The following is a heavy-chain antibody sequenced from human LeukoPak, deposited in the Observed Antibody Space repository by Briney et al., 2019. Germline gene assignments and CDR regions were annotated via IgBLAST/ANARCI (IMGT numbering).Heavy chain of an antibody. Sequence: SETLSLTCTVSGYSISSGYYWGWIRQPPGKGLERIGSIYYSGSTYYNPSLKSRVTISVDTSKNQFSLKLSSVTAADTAVYYCARESRYGDYYGSFDIWGQGTMVTVSS. J-gene: IGHJ3*02. V-gene: IGHV4-38-2*02. CDR2: IYYSGST. CDR1: GYSISSGYY. CDR3: ARESRYGDYYGSFDI. D-gene: IGHD3-10*01.